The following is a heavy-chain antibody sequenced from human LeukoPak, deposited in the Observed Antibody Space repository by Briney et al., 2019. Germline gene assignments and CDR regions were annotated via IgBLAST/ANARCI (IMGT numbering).Heavy chain of an antibody. D-gene: IGHD2-15*01. CDR2: VKDAGTTK. CDR3: VSQEVVPH. CDR1: GFIFTNYW. J-gene: IGHJ4*02. V-gene: IGHV3-7*01. Sequence: GGSLRLSCAASGFIFTNYWKSWVRQAPGKGVEWVANVKDAGTTKQYVDSVKCRFTISRDNAKNSLYLQMDSLRAEDTAVYYCVSQEVVPHWGQGTLVSVSS.